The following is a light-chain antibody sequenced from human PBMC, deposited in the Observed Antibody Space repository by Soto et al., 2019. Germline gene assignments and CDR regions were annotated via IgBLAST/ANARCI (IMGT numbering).Light chain of an antibody. V-gene: IGKV3D-20*02. CDR2: DAS. CDR1: QSVSTSY. J-gene: IGKJ4*01. CDR3: QQRSTWPLT. Sequence: IVMTQSPGTLSLSPWERATLSCRASQSVSTSYLAWYRQKPGQAPRLVIYDASNRATGIPARFSGSGSGTDFNLIITSLESEDFAVYYCQQRSTWPLTFGGGTKVDIK.